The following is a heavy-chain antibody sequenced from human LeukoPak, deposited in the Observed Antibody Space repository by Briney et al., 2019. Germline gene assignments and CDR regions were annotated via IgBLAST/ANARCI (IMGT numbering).Heavy chain of an antibody. CDR3: ARESFWNDGTGAFDI. Sequence: PSETLSLTCIVSGASISSHYWSWIRQPPGKRLEWIGYVHHDGTTNQNPSLKSRVAISIDTSRNQMSLKLYSMTAADTAMYYCARESFWNDGTGAFDIWGQGTMVTVSS. J-gene: IGHJ3*02. CDR2: VHHDGTT. CDR1: GASISSHY. V-gene: IGHV4-59*11. D-gene: IGHD1-1*01.